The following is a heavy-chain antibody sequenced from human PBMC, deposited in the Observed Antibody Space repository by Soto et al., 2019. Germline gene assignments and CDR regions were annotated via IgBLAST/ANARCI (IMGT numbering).Heavy chain of an antibody. Sequence: PSETLSLTCTVSGGSISSSSYYWGWIRRPPGKGLEWIGSIYYSGSTYYNPSLKSRVTISVDTSKNQFSLKLSSVTAADTAVYYCARSTIRGDFDYWGQGTLVTVSS. CDR1: GGSISSSSYY. V-gene: IGHV4-39*01. J-gene: IGHJ4*02. D-gene: IGHD3-9*01. CDR2: IYYSGST. CDR3: ARSTIRGDFDY.